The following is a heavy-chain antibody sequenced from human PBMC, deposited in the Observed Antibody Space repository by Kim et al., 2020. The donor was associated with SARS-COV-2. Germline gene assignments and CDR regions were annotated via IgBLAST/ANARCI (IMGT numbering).Heavy chain of an antibody. CDR3: ARLGGGYGEFADY. Sequence: YGPSFQGQVTISADKSISTAYLQWSSLKASDTAMYYCARLGGGYGEFADYWGQGTLVTVSS. J-gene: IGHJ4*02. D-gene: IGHD4-17*01. V-gene: IGHV5-51*01.